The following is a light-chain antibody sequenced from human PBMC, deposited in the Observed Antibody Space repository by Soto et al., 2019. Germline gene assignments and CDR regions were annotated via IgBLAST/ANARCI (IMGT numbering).Light chain of an antibody. V-gene: IGKV3-11*01. CDR3: QQRSNWLT. CDR2: DAS. J-gene: IGKJ4*01. CDR1: QSVSRH. Sequence: EIVLTQSPATLSLSPGERATLSCRASQSVSRHLAWYQQKPGQAPRLLIYDASNRATGIPARFSGSGSGTDFPLNLSSLGTEDSAVYYCQQRSNWLTFGGGTKVEIK.